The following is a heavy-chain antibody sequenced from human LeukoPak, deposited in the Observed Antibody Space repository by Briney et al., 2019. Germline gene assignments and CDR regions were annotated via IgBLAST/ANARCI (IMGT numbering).Heavy chain of an antibody. CDR2: INPSGGST. CDR3: ASGDYSGTKPDPIDM. J-gene: IGHJ3*02. CDR1: GYTFTSYY. Sequence: ASVKASCKASGYTFTSYYMHWVRQAPGQGLEWMGIINPSGGSTSYAQKFQGRVTMTRDTSTSTVYMELSSLRSEDTAVYYCASGDYSGTKPDPIDMWGQGTLVTVSS. V-gene: IGHV1-46*01. D-gene: IGHD1-26*01.